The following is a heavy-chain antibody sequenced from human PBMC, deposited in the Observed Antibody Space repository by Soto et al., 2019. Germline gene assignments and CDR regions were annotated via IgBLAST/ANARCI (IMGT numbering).Heavy chain of an antibody. J-gene: IGHJ6*02. CDR2: IYYSGST. CDR3: AGIPGGGYYYYGMDV. V-gene: IGHV4-59*01. CDR1: GGSISSYY. Sequence: SETLSLTCTVSGGSISSYYWSWIRQPPGKGLEWIGYIYYSGSTNYNPSLKSRVTISVDTSKNQFSLKLSSVTAADTAVYYCAGIPGGGYYYYGMDVWGQGTTVTVSS. D-gene: IGHD2-2*01.